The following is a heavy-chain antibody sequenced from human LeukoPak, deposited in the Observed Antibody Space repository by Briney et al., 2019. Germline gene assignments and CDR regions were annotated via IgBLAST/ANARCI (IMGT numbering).Heavy chain of an antibody. Sequence: SETLSLTCTVSGGSISSHYWSWIRQPPRKGLEWIGYIYYSGSTNYNPSLKSRVTISVDTSKNQFSLKLSSVTAADTAVYYCARHEYSSSWYLDLWFDPWGQGTLVTVSS. D-gene: IGHD6-13*01. CDR3: ARHEYSSSWYLDLWFDP. CDR2: IYYSGST. J-gene: IGHJ5*02. CDR1: GGSISSHY. V-gene: IGHV4-59*11.